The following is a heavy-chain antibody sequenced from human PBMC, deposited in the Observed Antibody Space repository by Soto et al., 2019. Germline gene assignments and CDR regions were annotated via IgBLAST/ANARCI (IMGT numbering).Heavy chain of an antibody. Sequence: ASVKVSCKASGYTFTSYGISWVRQAPGQGLEWMGWISAYNGNTNYAQKLQGRVTMTTDTSTSTAYMELRSLRSDDTAVDYCEMGVGSVWYGGIGYYYYGMDFWGQGTTVTVSS. J-gene: IGHJ6*02. D-gene: IGHD6-19*01. CDR2: ISAYNGNT. CDR1: GYTFTSYG. V-gene: IGHV1-18*01. CDR3: EMGVGSVWYGGIGYYYYGMDF.